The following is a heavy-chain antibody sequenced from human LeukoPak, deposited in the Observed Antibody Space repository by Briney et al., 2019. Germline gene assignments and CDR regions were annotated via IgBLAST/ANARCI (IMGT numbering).Heavy chain of an antibody. CDR3: TADTFGARDS. Sequence: WGSLTLSCAASGYTFSRYWMHWVRQGPGKGLVWVSRINEDGSSTSYAEPVRGRFTISRDNAKNTLYLQMNSLRAEDAAVYYCTADTFGARDSWGQGNLVTVSS. CDR1: GYTFSRYW. V-gene: IGHV3-74*01. J-gene: IGHJ4*02. D-gene: IGHD3-10*01. CDR2: INEDGSST.